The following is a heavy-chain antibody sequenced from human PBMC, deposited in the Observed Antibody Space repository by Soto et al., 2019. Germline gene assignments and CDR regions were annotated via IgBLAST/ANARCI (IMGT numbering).Heavy chain of an antibody. CDR3: ARGGGVDSSGYYYYYGMDV. D-gene: IGHD3-22*01. Sequence: PGESLKISCRGSGYSFTSYWIGWVRQMPGKGLEWMGIIYPGDSDTRSSPSFQGQVTISADKSISTAYLQWSSLKASDTAMYYCARGGGVDSSGYYYYYGMDVWGQGTTVTVSS. J-gene: IGHJ6*02. CDR1: GYSFTSYW. V-gene: IGHV5-51*01. CDR2: IYPGDSDT.